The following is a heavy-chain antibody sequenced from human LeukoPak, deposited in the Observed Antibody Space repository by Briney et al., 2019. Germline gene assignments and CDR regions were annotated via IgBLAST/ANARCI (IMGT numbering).Heavy chain of an antibody. D-gene: IGHD3-22*01. CDR1: GFTFSSYA. CDR2: ISYDGSNK. CDR3: ARDLNYDSSGLNDY. J-gene: IGHJ4*02. V-gene: IGHV3-30*04. Sequence: GGSLRLSCAASGFTFSSYAMHWARQAPGKGLEWVAVISYDGSNKYYADSVKGRFTISRDNSKNTLYLQMNSLRAEDTAVYYCARDLNYDSSGLNDYWGQGTLVTVSS.